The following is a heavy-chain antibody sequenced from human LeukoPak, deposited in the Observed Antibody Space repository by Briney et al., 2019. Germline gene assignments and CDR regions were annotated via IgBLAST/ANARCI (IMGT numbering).Heavy chain of an antibody. CDR1: GYTLTELS. CDR3: AKLGSSGYYEVLNWFDP. CDR2: SDPEDGEA. Sequence: ASVKLSCKVSGYTLTELSMHWVRQTPEKGLEWMGGSDPEDGEAIYAEKFQDRVIMTEDTSTDTAYMELSSLRSEDTAVYYCAKLGSSGYYEVLNWFDPWGQGTLVTVSS. V-gene: IGHV1-24*01. J-gene: IGHJ5*02. D-gene: IGHD3-22*01.